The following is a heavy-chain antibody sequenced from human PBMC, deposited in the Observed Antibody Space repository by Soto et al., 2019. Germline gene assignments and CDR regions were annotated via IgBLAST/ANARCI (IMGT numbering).Heavy chain of an antibody. D-gene: IGHD5-18*01. CDR1: GFTLDILA. Sequence: PGGSLRLSCAASGFTLDILALAGSPKHPGKGLEWVSAISGSGGSTYYADSVKGRFTISRDNSKNTLYLQMNSLRAEDTAVYYCAKDVEMATANFDYWGQGTLVTVSS. CDR2: ISGSGGST. J-gene: IGHJ4*02. V-gene: IGHV3-23*01. CDR3: AKDVEMATANFDY.